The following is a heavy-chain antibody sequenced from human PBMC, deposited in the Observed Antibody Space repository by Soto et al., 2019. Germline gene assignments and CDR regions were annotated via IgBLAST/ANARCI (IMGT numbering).Heavy chain of an antibody. CDR2: IIPILGIA. V-gene: IGHV1-69*02. CDR3: ARYCSSTSCFAVGELNYYGMEV. CDR1: GGTFSSYT. J-gene: IGHJ6*02. D-gene: IGHD2-2*01. Sequence: QVQLVQSGAEVKKPGSSVKVSCKASGGTFSSYTISWVRQAPGQGLEWMGRIIPILGIANYAQKFQGRVMMTAYKSTGTAYMGLSSRRAEDTAVYYCARYCSSTSCFAVGELNYYGMEVWGQGTTVTVSS.